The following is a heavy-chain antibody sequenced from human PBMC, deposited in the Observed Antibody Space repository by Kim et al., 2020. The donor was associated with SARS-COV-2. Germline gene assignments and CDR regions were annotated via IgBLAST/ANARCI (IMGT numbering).Heavy chain of an antibody. V-gene: IGHV4-59*01. D-gene: IGHD3-22*01. CDR3: ARDKWAWDSSGLAAPGWFNP. J-gene: IGHJ5*02. CDR1: GGSISSYY. CDR2: IYYSGST. Sequence: SETLSLTCTVSGGSISSYYWSWIRQPPGKGLEWIGYIYYSGSTNYNPSLKSRVTISVDTSKNQFSLKLSSVTAADTAVYYCARDKWAWDSSGLAAPGWFNPWGQGTLVTVSS.